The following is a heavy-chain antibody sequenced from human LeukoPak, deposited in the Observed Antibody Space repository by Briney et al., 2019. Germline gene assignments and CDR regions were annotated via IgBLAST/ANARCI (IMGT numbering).Heavy chain of an antibody. CDR3: ARSPCTSASCPRRNVFDV. CDR2: MYYSGST. J-gene: IGHJ3*01. V-gene: IGHV4-59*08. CDR1: GGSISNYY. D-gene: IGHD2-2*01. Sequence: SETLSLTCTVSGGSISNYYWSWIRHPPGKGLEWIGYMYYSGSTNYNPSLESRVTISGDTSKNQFSLKLSSVTAADTAVYYCARSPCTSASCPRRNVFDVWGQGTMVTVSS.